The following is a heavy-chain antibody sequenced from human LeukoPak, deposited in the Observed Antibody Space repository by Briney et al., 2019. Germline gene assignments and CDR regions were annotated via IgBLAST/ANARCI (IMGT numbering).Heavy chain of an antibody. CDR2: ISAYNGNT. J-gene: IGHJ4*02. D-gene: IGHD6-13*01. V-gene: IGHV1-18*01. CDR3: ARRAAAGLLDY. Sequence: EASVKVSCKASGGTFSSYAISWVRQAPGQGLEWMGWISAYNGNTNYAQKLQGRVTMTTDTSTSTAYMELRSLRSDDTAVYYCARRAAAGLLDYWGQGTLVTVSS. CDR1: GGTFSSYA.